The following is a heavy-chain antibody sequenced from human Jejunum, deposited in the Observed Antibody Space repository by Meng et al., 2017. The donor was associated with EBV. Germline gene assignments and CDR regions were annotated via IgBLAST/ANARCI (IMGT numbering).Heavy chain of an antibody. V-gene: IGHV1-18*04. D-gene: IGHD3-10*01. Sequence: HVPLVQSGTEVETSGVSVTGTCQGSGFTLTMYCIAWVRQSPGQGLECVGWISASNVDKNFAQEFQGRITMYTGTSKNPAHMALGSLRSDDTGVYFCARYGSGSSALDPWGQGTLVTVSS. CDR2: ISASNVDK. J-gene: IGHJ5*02. CDR3: ARYGSGSSALDP. CDR1: GFTLTMYC.